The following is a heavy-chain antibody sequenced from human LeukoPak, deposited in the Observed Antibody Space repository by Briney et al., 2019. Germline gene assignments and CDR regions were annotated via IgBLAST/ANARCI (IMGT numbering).Heavy chain of an antibody. V-gene: IGHV1-69*05. CDR3: ARGPSIQLWFDY. CDR1: GGTFSSYA. J-gene: IGHJ4*02. Sequence: SVKVSFKACGGTFSSYAIRWVRQAPGQGLEWMGGIIPIFGTANYAQKFQGRVTITTDESTNTAYMELSSLRSEDTAVYYCARGPSIQLWFDYWGQGTLVTVSS. CDR2: IIPIFGTA. D-gene: IGHD5-18*01.